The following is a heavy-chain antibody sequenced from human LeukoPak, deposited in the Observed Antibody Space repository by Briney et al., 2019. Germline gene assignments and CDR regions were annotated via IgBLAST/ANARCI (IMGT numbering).Heavy chain of an antibody. J-gene: IGHJ5*02. CDR1: GYTLTELT. Sequence: AASVKVSCKVSGYTLTELTMHWVRQAPGKGLEWMGGFDPEDGETIYAQKFQGRVTITRDTSASTAYMELSSLRSEDTAVYYCARDGGLTTWGQGTLVTVSS. CDR2: FDPEDGET. CDR3: ARDGGLTT. D-gene: IGHD3-10*01. V-gene: IGHV1-24*01.